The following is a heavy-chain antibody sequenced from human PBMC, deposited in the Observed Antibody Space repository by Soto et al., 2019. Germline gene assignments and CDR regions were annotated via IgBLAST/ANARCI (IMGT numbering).Heavy chain of an antibody. CDR3: AGGTDGKKVAY. J-gene: IGHJ4*02. CDR2: FYYTGST. Sequence: QVQLQESGPGLVKSSETLSLTCTVSGGSVSSEHYYWNWIRQPPGKGLEWIGYFYYTGSTNYNPPLESRLTMSVDMSKNHCSLKLSSVTAADTAVYYCAGGTDGKKVAYWGQGTLVTVSS. CDR1: GGSVSSEHYY. D-gene: IGHD5-12*01. V-gene: IGHV4-61*03.